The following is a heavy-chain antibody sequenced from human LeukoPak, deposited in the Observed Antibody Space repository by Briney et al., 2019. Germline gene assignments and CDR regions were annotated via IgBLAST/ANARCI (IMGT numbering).Heavy chain of an antibody. CDR2: VCYSTGST. CDR3: AKIFAAAGTSY. V-gene: IGHV3-23*01. D-gene: IGHD6-13*01. J-gene: IGHJ4*02. Sequence: GGSLRLSCAAAGFTFSSYGMGWVRQAPGRGLGWVSGVCYSTGSTYYADSLNARFTNYTNNSKNTLFMQMNTLRAEDMAVYYCAKIFAAAGTSYWGQGTLVTVSS. CDR1: GFTFSSYG.